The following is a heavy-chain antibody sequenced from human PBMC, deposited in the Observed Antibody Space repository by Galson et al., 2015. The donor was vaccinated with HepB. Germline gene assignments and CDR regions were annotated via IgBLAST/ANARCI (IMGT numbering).Heavy chain of an antibody. CDR3: ASGRSSWLGYLDY. V-gene: IGHV3-7*03. D-gene: IGHD6-13*01. CDR2: IKQDGSET. Sequence: SLRLSCAASGFTFGTYWMTWVRQAPGKGLEWVAIIKQDGSETYYVDSVKGRFTISRDNAKNSLYLQMNSLRAEDTAVYYCASGRSSWLGYLDYWGQGTLVTVSS. CDR1: GFTFGTYW. J-gene: IGHJ4*02.